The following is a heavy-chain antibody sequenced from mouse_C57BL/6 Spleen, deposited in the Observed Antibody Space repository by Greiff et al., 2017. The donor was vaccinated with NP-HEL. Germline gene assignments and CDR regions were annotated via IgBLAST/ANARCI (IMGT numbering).Heavy chain of an antibody. D-gene: IGHD2-5*01. CDR1: GFTFSSYA. J-gene: IGHJ3*01. CDR3: TRDRAYSNYWFAY. V-gene: IGHV5-9-1*02. CDR2: ISSGGDYI. Sequence: EVMLVESGEGLVKPGGSLKLSCAASGFTFSSYAMSWVRQTPGKRLEWVAYISSGGDYIYYADTVKGQFTISRDNARNTLYLQMSSLKSEDTAMYYCTRDRAYSNYWFAYWGQGTLVTVSA.